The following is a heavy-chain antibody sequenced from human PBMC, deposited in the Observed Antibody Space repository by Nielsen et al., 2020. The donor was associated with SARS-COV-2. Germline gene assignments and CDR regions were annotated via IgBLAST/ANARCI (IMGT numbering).Heavy chain of an antibody. CDR2: IYHSGST. J-gene: IGHJ5*02. V-gene: IGHV4-39*07. Sequence: GSLRLSCTVSGGSVSSGSYYWGWIRQPPGKGLEWIGSIYHSGSTYYNPSLKSRVTISVDTSKNQFSLKLSSVTAADTAVYYCARDDRAPTSEFDPWGQGTLVTVSS. D-gene: IGHD1-14*01. CDR1: GGSVSSGSYY. CDR3: ARDDRAPTSEFDP.